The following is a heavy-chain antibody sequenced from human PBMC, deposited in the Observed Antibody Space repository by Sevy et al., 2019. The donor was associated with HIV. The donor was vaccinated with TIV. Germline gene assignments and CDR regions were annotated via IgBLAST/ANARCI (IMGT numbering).Heavy chain of an antibody. CDR2: IDSGGST. V-gene: IGHV3-66*01. CDR1: GFTVSGNY. CDR3: ARDRYYDASGYYYYYYGMDV. Sequence: GGSLRLSCEASGFTVSGNYMAWVRLAPGKGLEWVSLIDSGGSTYYADSVKGRFTISRDNAKNTLYLQLNPLRDEDTDVYFGARDRYYDASGYYYYYYGMDVWGQGTTVTVSS. D-gene: IGHD3-22*01. J-gene: IGHJ6*02.